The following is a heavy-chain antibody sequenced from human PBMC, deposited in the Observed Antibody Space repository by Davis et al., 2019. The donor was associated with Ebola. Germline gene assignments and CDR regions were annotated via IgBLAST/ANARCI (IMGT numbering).Heavy chain of an antibody. D-gene: IGHD1-26*01. CDR2: INSDGSIT. CDR1: GFTFSGYW. CDR3: VKGIVGTAKVY. J-gene: IGHJ4*02. V-gene: IGHV3-74*01. Sequence: GESLKISCAASGFTFSGYWMNWVRQAPGKGLTWVSYINSDGSITTYADSVKGRFTISRDNAKNTLYLQMHSLRAEDTAVYYCVKGIVGTAKVYWGQGTLVTVSS.